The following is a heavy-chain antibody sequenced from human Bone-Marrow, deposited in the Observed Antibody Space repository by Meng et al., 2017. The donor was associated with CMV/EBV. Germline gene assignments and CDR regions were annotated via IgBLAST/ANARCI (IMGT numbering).Heavy chain of an antibody. CDR2: ISYDGSHK. V-gene: IGHV3-30*04. CDR3: ASAYEGTG. CDR1: GFTFSNYA. D-gene: IGHD3-22*01. J-gene: IGHJ4*02. Sequence: GESLKISCVASGFTFSNYAMHWVRQAPGKGLEWVAVISYDGSHKYYADSVKGRFTISRDNSKNTLYLQMYSLRAEDTALYYCASAYEGTGWGQGTLVTVYS.